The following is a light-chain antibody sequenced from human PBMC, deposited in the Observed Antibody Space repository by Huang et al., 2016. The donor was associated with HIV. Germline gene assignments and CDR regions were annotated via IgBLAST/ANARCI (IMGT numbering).Light chain of an antibody. J-gene: IGKJ5*01. CDR1: QDISNY. CDR3: QHYDGLPIT. V-gene: IGKV1-33*01. CDR2: DAS. Sequence: DIQMTQSPSSLSASVGDRVTITCQASQDISNYLNWYQQKPGKAPKLLIYDASNLETGVPSRFSGSGSGTDFTVTISSLQPEDIATYYCQHYDGLPITCGQGTRLAIK.